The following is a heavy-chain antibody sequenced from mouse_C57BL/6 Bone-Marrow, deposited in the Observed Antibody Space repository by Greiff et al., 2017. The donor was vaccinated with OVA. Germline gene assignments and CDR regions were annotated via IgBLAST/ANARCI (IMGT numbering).Heavy chain of an antibody. V-gene: IGHV14-2*01. J-gene: IGHJ2*01. D-gene: IGHD1-1*01. Sequence: VQLQQSGAELVKPGASVKLSCTASGFNIKDYYMHWVKQRTEQGLEWIGRIDPEDGETKYAPKFQGQATITAETSSNTSYLQLSFLTSEDTAVYYCSRSVITTVVAPNYFDYWGQGTTLTVSS. CDR1: GFNIKDYY. CDR3: SRSVITTVVAPNYFDY. CDR2: IDPEDGET.